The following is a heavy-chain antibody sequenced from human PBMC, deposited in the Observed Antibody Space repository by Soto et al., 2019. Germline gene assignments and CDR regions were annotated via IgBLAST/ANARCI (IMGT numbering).Heavy chain of an antibody. CDR3: ARSPSQLDFDY. CDR2: IYYSGST. V-gene: IGHV4-59*08. J-gene: IGHJ4*02. CDR1: GGSISSYY. Sequence: QVQLQESGPGLVKPSETLSLTCTVSGGSISSYYWSWIRQPPGKGLEWIGYIYYSGSTNYNPSLQSRVTISVDTSKNQFSLKLSSVTAADTAVYYCARSPSQLDFDYWGQGTLVTVSS. D-gene: IGHD6-13*01.